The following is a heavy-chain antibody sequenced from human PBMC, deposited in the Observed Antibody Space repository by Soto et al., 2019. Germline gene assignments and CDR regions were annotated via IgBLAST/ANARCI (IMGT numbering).Heavy chain of an antibody. D-gene: IGHD3-9*01. V-gene: IGHV5-51*01. CDR1: GYSFTSYL. J-gene: IGHJ6*02. CDR3: ARLLTLVNYYYYGMDV. CDR2: IYPGDSDT. Sequence: GESLKISCKGSGYSFTSYLIGWVRQMPGKGLEWMGIIYPGDSDTRYSPSFQGQVPISADKSISTAYLQWSSLKASDTAMYYCARLLTLVNYYYYGMDVWGQGTTVTVSS.